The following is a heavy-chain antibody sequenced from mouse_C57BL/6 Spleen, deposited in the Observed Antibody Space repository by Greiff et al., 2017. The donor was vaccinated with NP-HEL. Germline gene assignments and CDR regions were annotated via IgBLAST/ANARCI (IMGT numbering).Heavy chain of an antibody. D-gene: IGHD1-1*01. Sequence: QVQLKESGAELVRPGASVKLSCKASGYTFTDYYINWVKQRPGQGLEWIARIYPGSGNTYYNEKFKGKATLTAEKSSSTAYMQLSSLTSDDSAVYFCSRTPDYYGSSPFDYWGQGTTLTVSS. V-gene: IGHV1-76*01. CDR3: SRTPDYYGSSPFDY. J-gene: IGHJ2*01. CDR1: GYTFTDYY. CDR2: IYPGSGNT.